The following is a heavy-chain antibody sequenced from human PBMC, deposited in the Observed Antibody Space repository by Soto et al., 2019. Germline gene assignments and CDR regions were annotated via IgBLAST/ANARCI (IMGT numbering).Heavy chain of an antibody. CDR1: GGSFSTYA. Sequence: QVQLGQSGAEVTKPGSSVKVSCKASGGSFSTYAISWVRQAPGEGLEWMGGVIPMFRTANYALKFLGRVPITAAASTPTAYMALRSLRSEDTAVYYWGRDAGKGVAAACTGGSYLDHWGPGRLVPVSS. CDR3: GRDAGKGVAAACTGGSYLDH. CDR2: VIPMFRTA. D-gene: IGHD6-13*01. V-gene: IGHV1-69*12. J-gene: IGHJ4*02.